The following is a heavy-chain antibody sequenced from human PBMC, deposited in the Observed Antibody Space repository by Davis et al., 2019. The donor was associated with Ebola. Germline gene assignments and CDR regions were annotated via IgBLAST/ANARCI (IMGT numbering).Heavy chain of an antibody. CDR1: FFSFRPYP. CDR2: ISSSSSYI. V-gene: IGHV3-21*01. CDR3: ARLYCTGGVCYVDY. J-gene: IGHJ4*02. Sequence: SLKISCPASFFSFRPYPMNCVRQAPGKGLEWVSSISSSSSYIYYADSVKGRFTISRDNAKNSLYLQMNSLRSEDTAVYYCARLYCTGGVCYVDYWGKGTLVTVSS. D-gene: IGHD2-8*02.